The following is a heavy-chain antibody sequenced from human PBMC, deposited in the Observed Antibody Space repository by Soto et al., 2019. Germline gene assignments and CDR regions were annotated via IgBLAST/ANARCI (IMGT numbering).Heavy chain of an antibody. J-gene: IGHJ4*02. V-gene: IGHV3-30*18. CDR1: GFTFSDYA. CDR2: VSHDGRNT. CDR3: AKGGRQWLVTSDFNY. Sequence: VQLVESGGGVVQPGRSLRLSCAASGFTFSDYAMHWVRQAPGKGLEWVAVVSHDGRNTHYADSVKGRFTSSRDSSKNTVSREMTSLRAEETAVYYCAKGGRQWLVTSDFNYWGQGALVTVSS. D-gene: IGHD6-19*01.